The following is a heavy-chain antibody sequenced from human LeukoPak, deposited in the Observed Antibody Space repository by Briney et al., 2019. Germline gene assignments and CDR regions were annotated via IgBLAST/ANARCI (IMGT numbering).Heavy chain of an antibody. V-gene: IGHV4-59*11. Sequence: SETLSLTCSVAGASMSDPYWSWIRQPPGKGLEWIGYIHYSGSTNYNPSLKSRVAMSVDTSRKQFSLELRSVTAADTAVYFCARAYSIAAVFDHWGQGILASVSS. CDR2: IHYSGST. CDR3: ARAYSIAAVFDH. D-gene: IGHD6-13*01. CDR1: GASMSDPY. J-gene: IGHJ4*02.